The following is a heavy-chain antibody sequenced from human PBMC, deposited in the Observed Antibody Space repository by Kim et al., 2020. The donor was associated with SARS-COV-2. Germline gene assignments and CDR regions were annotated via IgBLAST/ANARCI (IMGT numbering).Heavy chain of an antibody. Sequence: NPSLKSRVTISVDTSKNQFSLKLSSVPAADTAVYYCAVGYCSSTSCYANYWGQGTLVTVSS. CDR3: AVGYCSSTSCYANY. J-gene: IGHJ4*02. D-gene: IGHD2-2*01. V-gene: IGHV4-34*01.